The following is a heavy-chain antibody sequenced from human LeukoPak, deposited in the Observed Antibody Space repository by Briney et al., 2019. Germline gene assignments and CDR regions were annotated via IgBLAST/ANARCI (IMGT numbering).Heavy chain of an antibody. V-gene: IGHV4-34*01. CDR1: GGSFSGYY. CDR2: INHSGST. J-gene: IGHJ5*02. Sequence: PSETLSLTCAVYGGSFSGYYWSWIRQPPGKGLEWIGEINHSGSTNYNPSLKSRVTISVDTSKNQFSLKLSSVTAADTAVYYCARDRIAARRGGRFDPWGQGTLVTVSS. CDR3: ARDRIAARRGGRFDP. D-gene: IGHD6-6*01.